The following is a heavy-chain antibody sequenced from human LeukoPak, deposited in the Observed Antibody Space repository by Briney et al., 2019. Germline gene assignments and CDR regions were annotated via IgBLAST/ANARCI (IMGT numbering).Heavy chain of an antibody. CDR3: AKGAQGYCSSTSCYLYYFDY. D-gene: IGHD2-2*01. J-gene: IGHJ4*02. V-gene: IGHV3-23*01. CDR1: GFTFSSYA. Sequence: PGGSLRLSCAASGFTFSSYAMSWVRQAPGKGPEWVSAISGSGGSTYYADSVKGRFTISRDNSKNTLYLQMNSLRAEDTAVYYCAKGAQGYCSSTSCYLYYFDYWGQGTLVTVSS. CDR2: ISGSGGST.